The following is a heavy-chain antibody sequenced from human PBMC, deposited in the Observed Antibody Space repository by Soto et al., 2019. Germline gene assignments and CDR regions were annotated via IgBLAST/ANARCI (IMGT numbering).Heavy chain of an antibody. CDR2: ILYDGSNK. V-gene: IGHV3-30*18. Sequence: PWGSLRLSCAASGFTFSSYGMHWVRQAPGKGLEWVAVILYDGSNKYYADSVKGRFTISRDNSKNTLYLQMNSLRAEDTAVYYCAKDNCSSTSCYRLYNWLDSWGQGTLVTVSS. D-gene: IGHD2-2*01. CDR3: AKDNCSSTSCYRLYNWLDS. J-gene: IGHJ5*01. CDR1: GFTFSSYG.